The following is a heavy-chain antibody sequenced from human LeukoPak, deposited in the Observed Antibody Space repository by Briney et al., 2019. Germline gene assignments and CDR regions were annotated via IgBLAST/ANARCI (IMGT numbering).Heavy chain of an antibody. CDR1: RFTFSSYG. D-gene: IGHD2-21*01. CDR2: ISGSGGST. CDR3: AKDFRIGYSAHFDY. J-gene: IGHJ4*02. Sequence: PGGSLRLSCAASRFTFSSYGMSWVRQAPGKGLEWVSSISGSGGSTYYADSVKGRFTISRDNSKNTLYLQMDSLRGEDTAVYYCAKDFRIGYSAHFDYWGQGALVTVSS. V-gene: IGHV3-23*01.